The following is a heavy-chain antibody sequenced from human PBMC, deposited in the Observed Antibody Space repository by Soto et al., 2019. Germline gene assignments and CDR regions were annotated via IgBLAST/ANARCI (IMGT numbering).Heavy chain of an antibody. CDR1: GFSFSSYA. V-gene: IGHV3-23*01. Sequence: GGSLRLSCAASGFSFSSYAMSWVRQAPGKGLEWVSGISGGGGSTDYADSVKGRFTISRDNSKNTLYLQLNSLRAEDTAVYYCAKDSGAVAGPYWGQGTLVTVSS. J-gene: IGHJ4*02. CDR2: ISGGGGST. CDR3: AKDSGAVAGPY. D-gene: IGHD6-19*01.